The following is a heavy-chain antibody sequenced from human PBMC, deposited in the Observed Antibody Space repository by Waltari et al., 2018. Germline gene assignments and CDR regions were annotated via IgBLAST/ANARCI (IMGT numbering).Heavy chain of an antibody. V-gene: IGHV4-39*01. Sequence: QLHLQESGPGLVRPSETLSLSCTVSGGSISGSPLSWGWIRQPPGKGLEWIGSIYYAGSTYYNSSLRSRITMSMDTSKNQFSLKLTSVTAADTAVYYWARGLGGATPWGQGTMVTVSS. J-gene: IGHJ3*01. CDR2: IYYAGST. D-gene: IGHD1-26*01. CDR3: ARGLGGATP. CDR1: GGSISGSPLS.